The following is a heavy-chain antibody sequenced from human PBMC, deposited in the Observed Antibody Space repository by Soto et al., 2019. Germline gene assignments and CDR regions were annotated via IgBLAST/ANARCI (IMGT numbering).Heavy chain of an antibody. V-gene: IGHV5-51*01. D-gene: IGHD3-10*01. CDR3: AGGGVRGVITRTRDYYGMDV. CDR1: GYSFTSYW. CDR2: IYPGDSDT. J-gene: IGHJ6*02. Sequence: GESLKISCKGSGYSFTSYWIGWVRQMPGKGLEWMGIIYPGDSDTRYGPSFQGQVTISADKSISTTYLQWSSLKASDTTIYYFAGGGVRGVITRTRDYYGMDVWGQGTTVTVSS.